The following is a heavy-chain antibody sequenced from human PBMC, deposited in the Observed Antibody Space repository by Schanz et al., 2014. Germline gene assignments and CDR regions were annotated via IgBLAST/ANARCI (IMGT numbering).Heavy chain of an antibody. Sequence: QVQLVESGSELKKPGSSVTVSCKASGDTLSSYGISWVRQAPGQGLEWMGRIIPNLGSANYAQKFQGRVTITADKTTSTVDMELGSLRSEGTAIYYCARGNTIFGVVILGWLDPWGQGTLVTVSS. J-gene: IGHJ5*02. V-gene: IGHV1-69*08. CDR1: GDTLSSYG. CDR2: IIPNLGSA. CDR3: ARGNTIFGVVILGWLDP. D-gene: IGHD3-3*01.